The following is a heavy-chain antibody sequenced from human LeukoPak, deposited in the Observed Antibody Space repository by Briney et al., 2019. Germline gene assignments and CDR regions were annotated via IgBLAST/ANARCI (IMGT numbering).Heavy chain of an antibody. CDR1: GYPFTSYG. CDR2: ISAYNGKT. CDR3: ARDPRLEYYDTSGYYYNYYYGMDV. V-gene: IGHV1-18*01. D-gene: IGHD3-22*01. Sequence: ASVKVSCKASGYPFTSYGISWVRQAPGQGLEWMGWISAYNGKTNYAQMLQGRVTMTIDTSTSTAYVELRSLSSDDTAVYYCARDPRLEYYDTSGYYYNYYYGMDVWGQGNTVTVSS. J-gene: IGHJ6*02.